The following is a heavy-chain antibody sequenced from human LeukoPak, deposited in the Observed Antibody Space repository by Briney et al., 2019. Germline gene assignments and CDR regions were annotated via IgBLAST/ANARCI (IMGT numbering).Heavy chain of an antibody. J-gene: IGHJ6*03. CDR3: TRSRGYSYANARMDV. V-gene: IGHV3-49*04. CDR1: GFTFGDYA. Sequence: GGSLRLSCTASGFTFGDYAMSWVRQAPGKGLEWVGFIRSKAYGGTTEYAASVKGRFTISRDDSKSIAYLQMNSLKTEDTAVYYCTRSRGYSYANARMDVWGKGTTFTISS. D-gene: IGHD5-18*01. CDR2: IRSKAYGGTT.